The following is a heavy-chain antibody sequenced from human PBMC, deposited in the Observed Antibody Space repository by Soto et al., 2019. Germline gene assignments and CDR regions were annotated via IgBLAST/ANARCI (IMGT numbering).Heavy chain of an antibody. Sequence: PSKTLSLTCTVSGGSVSSGDYYWSWIRQPPGKGLEWIGYIYYSGSTNYNPSLKSRVTISVDTSKNQFSPKLNSVTAADTAVYYCERRNSYGYGSYYYWGQGPLVTFSP. CDR3: ERRNSYGYGSYYY. V-gene: IGHV4-61*08. D-gene: IGHD3-10*01. J-gene: IGHJ4*02. CDR1: GGSVSSGDYY. CDR2: IYYSGST.